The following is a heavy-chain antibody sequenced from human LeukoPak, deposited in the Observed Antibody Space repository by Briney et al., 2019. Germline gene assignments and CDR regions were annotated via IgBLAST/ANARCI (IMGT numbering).Heavy chain of an antibody. Sequence: GGSLRLSCAASGFTFSSYAMHWVRQAPGKGLEWVSYISSSGSAIYYADSVKGRFTISRDNAKNSLYLQMNSLRAEDTAVYYCARVPTRGDYRLDYWGQGTLVTVSS. CDR2: ISSSGSAI. V-gene: IGHV3-48*03. D-gene: IGHD4-17*01. J-gene: IGHJ4*02. CDR3: ARVPTRGDYRLDY. CDR1: GFTFSSYA.